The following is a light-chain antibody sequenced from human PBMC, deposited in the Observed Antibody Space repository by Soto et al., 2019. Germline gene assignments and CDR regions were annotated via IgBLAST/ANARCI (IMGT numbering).Light chain of an antibody. CDR1: SSNIGAGYD. Sequence: QSVVTQPPSVSGAPGQRVTISCTGTSSNIGAGYDVHWYQHLPGTAPKLLIYGNTIRPSGVPDRFSGSKSGTSASLAITGLQAEDEADYYCATWDSALSAGVFGGGTKLTVL. V-gene: IGLV1-40*01. CDR2: GNT. J-gene: IGLJ3*02. CDR3: ATWDSALSAGV.